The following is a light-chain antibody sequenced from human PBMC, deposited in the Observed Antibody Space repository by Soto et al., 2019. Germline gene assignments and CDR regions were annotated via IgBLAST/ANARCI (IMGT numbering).Light chain of an antibody. V-gene: IGLV2-14*03. CDR1: SSDVGGYNC. Sequence: QSVLTQPGSVYGSRGQSITISSTSPSSDVGGYNCVSWYQQHPGKAPKLMIYDVSNRPSGVSNRFSGSKSGNTASLTISGLQAEDEADYYCSSYTSSSLHVFGTGTKVTVL. CDR3: SSYTSSSLHV. CDR2: DVS. J-gene: IGLJ1*01.